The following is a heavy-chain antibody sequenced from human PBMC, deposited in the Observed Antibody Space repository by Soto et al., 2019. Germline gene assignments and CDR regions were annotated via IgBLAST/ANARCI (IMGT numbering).Heavy chain of an antibody. CDR2: ISYDGSNK. CDR1: GFTFSSYA. Sequence: GGTMRLSCAASGFTFSSYAMHWVRQAPGKGLEWVAVISYDGSNKYYADSVKGRFTISRDNSKNTLYLQMNSLRAEHTAVYYCARDGSGYCSSTSCYERTFDYWGQGTLVTVSS. D-gene: IGHD2-2*01. J-gene: IGHJ4*02. V-gene: IGHV3-30-3*01. CDR3: ARDGSGYCSSTSCYERTFDY.